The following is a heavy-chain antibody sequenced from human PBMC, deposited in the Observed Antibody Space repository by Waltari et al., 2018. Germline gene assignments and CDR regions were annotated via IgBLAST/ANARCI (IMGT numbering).Heavy chain of an antibody. J-gene: IGHJ4*02. CDR1: GGSISSGSYY. D-gene: IGHD3-10*01. V-gene: IGHV4-61*02. CDR3: ARGTGWEYYYGSGTFGFFDY. CDR2: IYTSGST. Sequence: QVQLQESGPGLVKPSQTLSLTCTVSGGSISSGSYYWSWIRQPAGKGREWIGRIYTSGSTNYNPPLKSRVTISVDTSKNQFSLKLSSVTAADTAVYYCARGTGWEYYYGSGTFGFFDYWGQGTLVTVSS.